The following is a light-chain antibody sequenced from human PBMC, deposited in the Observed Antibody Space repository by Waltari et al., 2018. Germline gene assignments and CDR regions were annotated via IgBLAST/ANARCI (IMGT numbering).Light chain of an antibody. Sequence: DVVMTQSPDSLAVSLGERATLTCKSSHTISFYSTNKNYLTWYQQKPGQPPKLLIYWASTREAGVPDRFSGSGSGTDFTLTISSLQAEDVATYYCQQYQSTPFTFGPGTKVDIK. CDR1: HTISFYSTNKNY. CDR3: QQYQSTPFT. J-gene: IGKJ3*01. CDR2: WAS. V-gene: IGKV4-1*01.